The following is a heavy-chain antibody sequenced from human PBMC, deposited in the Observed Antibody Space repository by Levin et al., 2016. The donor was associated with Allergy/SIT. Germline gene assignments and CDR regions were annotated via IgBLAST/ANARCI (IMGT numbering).Heavy chain of an antibody. Sequence: SETLSLTCAVYGGSFSGYYWSWIRQPPGKGLEWIGEINHSGSTNYNPSLKSRVTISVDTSKNQFSLKLSSVTAADTAVYYCARVEGVQLASYYFDYWGQGTLVTVSS. V-gene: IGHV4-34*01. CDR3: ARVEGVQLASYYFDY. D-gene: IGHD6-13*01. J-gene: IGHJ4*02. CDR1: GGSFSGYY. CDR2: INHSGST.